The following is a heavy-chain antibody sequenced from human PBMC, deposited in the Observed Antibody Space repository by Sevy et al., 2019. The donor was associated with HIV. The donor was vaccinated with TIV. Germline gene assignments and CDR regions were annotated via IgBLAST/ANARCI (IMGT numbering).Heavy chain of an antibody. CDR3: ARVGGVPAAIAFDY. J-gene: IGHJ4*02. D-gene: IGHD2-2*02. V-gene: IGHV3-7*01. CDR2: IKQDGSEK. Sequence: GGSLRLSCAASGFTFSSYWMSWVRQAPGKGLEWVANIKQDGSEKYYVDSVKGRFTISRDNAENSLYLQMNSLRAEDTAVYYCARVGGVPAAIAFDYWGQGTLVTVS. CDR1: GFTFSSYW.